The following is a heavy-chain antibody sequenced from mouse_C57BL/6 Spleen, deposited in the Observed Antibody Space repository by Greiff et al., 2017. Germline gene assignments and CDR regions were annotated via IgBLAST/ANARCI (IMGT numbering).Heavy chain of an antibody. D-gene: IGHD2-2*01. Sequence: EVQGVESGGDLVKPGGSLKLSCAASGFTFSSYGMSWVRQTPDKRLEWVATISSGGSYTYYPDSVKGRFTISRDNAKNTLYLQMSSLKSEDTAMYYCARRPYGYDEDYYAMDYWGQGTSVTVSS. CDR1: GFTFSSYG. CDR2: ISSGGSYT. CDR3: ARRPYGYDEDYYAMDY. V-gene: IGHV5-6*01. J-gene: IGHJ4*01.